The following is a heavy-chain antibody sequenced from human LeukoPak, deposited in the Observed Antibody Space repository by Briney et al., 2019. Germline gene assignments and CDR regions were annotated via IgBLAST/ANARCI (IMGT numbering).Heavy chain of an antibody. D-gene: IGHD6-13*01. Sequence: SSETLSLTCAVYGGSFSGYYWSWIRQPPGKGLEWIGEINHSGSTNCNPSLKSRVTISVDTSKNQFSLKLSSVTAADTAVYYCARGPEIAAAGLDYWGQGTLVTVSS. CDR1: GGSFSGYY. CDR2: INHSGST. CDR3: ARGPEIAAAGLDY. J-gene: IGHJ4*02. V-gene: IGHV4-34*01.